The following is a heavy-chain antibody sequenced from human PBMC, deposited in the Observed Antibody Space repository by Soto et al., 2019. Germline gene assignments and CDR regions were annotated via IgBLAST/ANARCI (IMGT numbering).Heavy chain of an antibody. CDR2: IYPGDSDT. Sequence: PGETLKISCKGSGYTFTNYWIGWVRQMPGKGLEWMGIIYPGDSDTKYNPSFQGQVTISADKSITTTYLQWSSLKASDTAIYYCAASIFYYGMDVWGQGTTVTVSS. V-gene: IGHV5-51*01. J-gene: IGHJ6*02. CDR1: GYTFTNYW. CDR3: AASIFYYGMDV.